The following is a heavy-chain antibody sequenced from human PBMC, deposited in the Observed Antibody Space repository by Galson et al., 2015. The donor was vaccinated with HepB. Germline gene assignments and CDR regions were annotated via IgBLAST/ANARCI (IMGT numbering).Heavy chain of an antibody. CDR1: GYTFTGYY. V-gene: IGHV1-2*04. J-gene: IGHJ4*02. CDR3: ARDRVAPLGGPGGTLTYYFDY. Sequence: SVKVSCKASGYTFTGYYMHWVRQAPGQGLEWMGWINPNSGGTNYAQKFQGWVTMTRDTSISTAYMELSRLRSDDTAVYYCARDRVAPLGGPGGTLTYYFDYWGQGTLVTVSS. D-gene: IGHD5-12*01. CDR2: INPNSGGT.